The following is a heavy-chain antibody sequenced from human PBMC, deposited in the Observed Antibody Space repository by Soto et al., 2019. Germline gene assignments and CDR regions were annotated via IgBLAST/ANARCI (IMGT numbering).Heavy chain of an antibody. Sequence: GPVKVSCKASGYTFTAFYMNWVRQAPGQGLEWMGWVNPNTGVTKYAQKFQGRVTMTRDTSINTAYMELSGLTSDDTAVYYCTTLRLDPWGQGTLGTVSS. CDR2: VNPNTGVT. V-gene: IGHV1-2*02. CDR3: TTLRLDP. J-gene: IGHJ5*02. CDR1: GYTFTAFY. D-gene: IGHD3-9*01.